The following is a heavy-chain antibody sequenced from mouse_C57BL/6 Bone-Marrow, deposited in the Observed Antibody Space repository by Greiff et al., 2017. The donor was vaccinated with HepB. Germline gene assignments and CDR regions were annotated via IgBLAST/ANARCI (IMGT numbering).Heavy chain of an antibody. CDR1: GFTFSDFY. Sequence: EVKLMESGGGLVQSGRSLRLSCATSGFTFSDFYMEWVRQAPGKGLEWIAASRNKANDYTTEYSASVKGRFIVSRDTSQSILYLQMNALRAEDTAIYYCARDACDYYGSSHGYFDVWGTGTTVTVSS. V-gene: IGHV7-1*01. CDR3: ARDACDYYGSSHGYFDV. CDR2: SRNKANDYTT. J-gene: IGHJ1*03. D-gene: IGHD1-1*01.